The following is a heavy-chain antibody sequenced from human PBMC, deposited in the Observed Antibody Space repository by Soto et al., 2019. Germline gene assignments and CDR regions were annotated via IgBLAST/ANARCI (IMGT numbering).Heavy chain of an antibody. Sequence: GGSLRLSCAASGFTFSSYGMHWVRQAPGKGPEWVAVISYDGSNKYYADSVKGRFTISRDNSKNTLYLQMNSLRAEDTAVYYCAKQSNCGGDCYNKGGDYYYGMDVWGQGTTVTVSS. CDR1: GFTFSSYG. J-gene: IGHJ6*02. V-gene: IGHV3-30*18. CDR3: AKQSNCGGDCYNKGGDYYYGMDV. CDR2: ISYDGSNK. D-gene: IGHD2-21*02.